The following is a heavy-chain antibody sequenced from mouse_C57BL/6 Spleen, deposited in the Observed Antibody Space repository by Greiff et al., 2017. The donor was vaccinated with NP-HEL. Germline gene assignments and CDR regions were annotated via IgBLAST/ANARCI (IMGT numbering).Heavy chain of an antibody. CDR2: ISSGGSYT. D-gene: IGHD2-1*01. J-gene: IGHJ1*03. Sequence: EVKLMESGGDLVKPGGSLKLSCAASGFTFSSYGMSWVRQTPDKRLEWVATISSGGSYTYYPDSVKGRFTISRDNAKNTLYLKMSSLKAEDTAMYYCARVTTRYFDVWGTGTTVTVSS. CDR1: GFTFSSYG. V-gene: IGHV5-6*01. CDR3: ARVTTRYFDV.